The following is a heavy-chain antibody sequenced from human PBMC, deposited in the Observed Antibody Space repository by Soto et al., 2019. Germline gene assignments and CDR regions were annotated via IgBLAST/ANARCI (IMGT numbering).Heavy chain of an antibody. CDR1: VFTFSSYS. D-gene: IGHD2-2*01. Sequence: GGSLRLSCAASVFTFSSYSMNWVRQAPGKGLEWVSYISSSSSTIYYADSVKGRFTISRDNAKNSLYLQMNSLRDEDTAVYYCARERVPAAKRGYYYGMDVWGQGTTVTVSS. CDR2: ISSSSSTI. CDR3: ARERVPAAKRGYYYGMDV. V-gene: IGHV3-48*02. J-gene: IGHJ6*02.